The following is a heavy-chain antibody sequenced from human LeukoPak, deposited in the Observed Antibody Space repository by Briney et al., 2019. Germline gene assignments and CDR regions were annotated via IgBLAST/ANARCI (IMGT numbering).Heavy chain of an antibody. CDR3: ASARSGAVAATVLDY. J-gene: IGHJ4*02. V-gene: IGHV4-31*03. D-gene: IGHD6-19*01. CDR1: GGSISSGGYY. Sequence: SQTLSLTCTVSGGSISSGGYYWSWIRQHPGKGLEWIGYIYYSGSTTYNQSLKSRVTISVDTSNNQFSLKLSSVTAADTAVYYCASARSGAVAATVLDYWGQGTLVTVSS. CDR2: IYYSGST.